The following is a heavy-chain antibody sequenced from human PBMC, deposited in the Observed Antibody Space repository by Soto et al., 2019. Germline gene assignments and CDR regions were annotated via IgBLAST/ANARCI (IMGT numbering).Heavy chain of an antibody. Sequence: ASVKVSCKASGYTFTSYGISWVRQAPGQGLEWMGWISAYNGNTNYAQKLQGRVTMATDTSTSTAYMELRSLRSDDTAVYYCARDQGDGDYARAYYGMDVWGQGTTVTVSS. CDR2: ISAYNGNT. D-gene: IGHD4-17*01. CDR1: GYTFTSYG. CDR3: ARDQGDGDYARAYYGMDV. V-gene: IGHV1-18*01. J-gene: IGHJ6*02.